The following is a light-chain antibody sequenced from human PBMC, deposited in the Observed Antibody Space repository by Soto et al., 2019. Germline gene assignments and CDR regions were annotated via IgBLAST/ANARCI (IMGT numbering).Light chain of an antibody. CDR2: GAS. J-gene: IGKJ2*02. Sequence: EIVMTQSPATLSVSPGERATLSCRASQSVSSNLAWYQQKPGQAPRLLIYGASASATVITARFSGSGSGTEFTLTISSLQSEDSAIYYCQQYNSWRTFGQGTKLEIK. V-gene: IGKV3-15*01. CDR1: QSVSSN. CDR3: QQYNSWRT.